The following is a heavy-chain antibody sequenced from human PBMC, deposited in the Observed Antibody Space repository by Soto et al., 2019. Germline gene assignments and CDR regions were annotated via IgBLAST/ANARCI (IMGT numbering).Heavy chain of an antibody. CDR2: ISGSGGST. D-gene: IGHD1-7*01. V-gene: IGHV3-23*01. CDR1: GFTFSSYA. J-gene: IGHJ4*02. Sequence: PGGSLRLSCAASGFTFSSYAMSWVRQAPGKGLEWVSAISGSGGSTYYADSVKGRFTISRDNSKNTLYLQMNSLRAEDTAVYYFAKAATYNWNYYYFDSGGQGPLVTVSS. CDR3: AKAATYNWNYYYFDS.